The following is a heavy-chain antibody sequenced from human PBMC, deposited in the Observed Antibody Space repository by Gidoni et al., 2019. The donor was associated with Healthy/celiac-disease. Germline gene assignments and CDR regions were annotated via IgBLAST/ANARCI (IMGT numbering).Heavy chain of an antibody. J-gene: IGHJ4*02. D-gene: IGHD5-12*01. V-gene: IGHV4-38-2*02. CDR1: GYSISSGYY. Sequence: QLQESGPGLVKPSETLSLTCAVSGYSISSGYYWGWIRQPPGKGLEWIGSIYHSGSTYYNPSLKSRVTISVDTSKNQFSLKLSSVTAADTAVYYCARDRVEATTKLSNPHFDYWGQGTLVTVSS. CDR2: IYHSGST. CDR3: ARDRVEATTKLSNPHFDY.